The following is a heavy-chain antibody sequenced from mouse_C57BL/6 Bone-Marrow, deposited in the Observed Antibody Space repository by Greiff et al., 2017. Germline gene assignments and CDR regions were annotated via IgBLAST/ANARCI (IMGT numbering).Heavy chain of an antibody. CDR3: ARSGGLGRCFDY. J-gene: IGHJ2*01. D-gene: IGHD1-1*02. V-gene: IGHV1-55*01. Sequence: QVQLQQPGAELVKPGASVKMSCKASGYNFTSYWITWVKQSPGQGLEWIGDISPTSGRTNYNEKFKSKAILSVDTSSNAAYMQLSRLTSEDSAIFYCARSGGLGRCFDYWCRGTPHAVS. CDR2: ISPTSGRT. CDR1: GYNFTSYW.